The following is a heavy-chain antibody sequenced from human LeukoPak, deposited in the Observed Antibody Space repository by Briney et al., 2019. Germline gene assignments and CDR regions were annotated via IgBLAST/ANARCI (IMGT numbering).Heavy chain of an antibody. J-gene: IGHJ4*02. CDR1: GFSFSSYS. V-gene: IGHV3-30*03. Sequence: GSLTLSCAASGFSFSSYSMHWVCRAPGKGLEWVAVISSDGTNRYYAESVKGRFTISRDNSKNTLFLQLNSLRAEDTAVYYCALSVLTGAYYFDYWGRGTLDPVSS. CDR3: ALSVLTGAYYFDY. D-gene: IGHD1-14*01. CDR2: ISSDGTNR.